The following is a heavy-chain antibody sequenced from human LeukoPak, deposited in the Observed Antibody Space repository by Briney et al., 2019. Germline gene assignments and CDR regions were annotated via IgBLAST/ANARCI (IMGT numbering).Heavy chain of an antibody. D-gene: IGHD4-23*01. Sequence: GGSLRLSCAASGFTFTNYWMHWVRQAPGKGLVWVSRLNSDGSSTTYADSVKGRFTISRDNAKNTLYLQMNSLRAEDTAVYYCARGGGNTHYQYWGQGTLVTVSS. CDR3: ARGGGNTHYQY. J-gene: IGHJ4*02. CDR2: LNSDGSST. V-gene: IGHV3-74*01. CDR1: GFTFTNYW.